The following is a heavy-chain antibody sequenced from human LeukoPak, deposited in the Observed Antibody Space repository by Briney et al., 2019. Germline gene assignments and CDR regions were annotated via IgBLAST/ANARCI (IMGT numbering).Heavy chain of an antibody. Sequence: ASVKVSCKASGYTFTGYYMHWVRQAPGQGLEWMGRISPNSGGTNYAQKFQGRVTMTRDTSISTAYMELSRLRSDDTAVYYCARQLITYSWFDPWGQGTLVTVSS. CDR1: GYTFTGYY. CDR3: ARQLITYSWFDP. D-gene: IGHD3-10*01. CDR2: ISPNSGGT. V-gene: IGHV1-2*06. J-gene: IGHJ5*02.